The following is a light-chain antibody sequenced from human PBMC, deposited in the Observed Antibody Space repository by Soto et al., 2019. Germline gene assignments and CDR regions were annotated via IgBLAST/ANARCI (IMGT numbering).Light chain of an antibody. CDR2: SNN. Sequence: QSVLTQPPSASGTPGQRVTISCSGSSSNIGSNTVNWYQQLPGTAPKLLIYSNNQRPSGVPDRFSASKSGTSASLAINGLQSEDEADYYCAAWDDSLNGPVFGGGTKLTVL. J-gene: IGLJ2*01. V-gene: IGLV1-44*01. CDR3: AAWDDSLNGPV. CDR1: SSNIGSNT.